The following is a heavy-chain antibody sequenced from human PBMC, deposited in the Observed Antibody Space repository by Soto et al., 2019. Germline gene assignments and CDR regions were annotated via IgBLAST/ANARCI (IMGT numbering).Heavy chain of an antibody. CDR3: AEDWDSSSSYFDY. J-gene: IGHJ4*02. Sequence: QVQLVESGGGVVQPGRSLRLSCAASGFTFSSYGMHWVRQAPGKGLEWVAVISYDGSNKYYADSVKGRFTISRDNSKNTLYLQMNSLRAEDAAVYYCAEDWDSSSSYFDYWGQGTLVTVSS. D-gene: IGHD6-6*01. V-gene: IGHV3-30*18. CDR2: ISYDGSNK. CDR1: GFTFSSYG.